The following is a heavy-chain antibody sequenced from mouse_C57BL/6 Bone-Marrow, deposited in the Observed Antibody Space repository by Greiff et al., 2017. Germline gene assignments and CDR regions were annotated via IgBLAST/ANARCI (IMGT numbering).Heavy chain of an antibody. J-gene: IGHJ3*01. CDR1: GYTFTNYW. CDR2: IYPGSGCT. V-gene: IGHV1-63*01. CDR3: AGDYGSRRGFAY. D-gene: IGHD1-1*01. Sequence: QVQLQQSGAELVRPGTSVKMSCKASGYTFTNYWIGWAKQRPGHGLEWIGDIYPGSGCTNYNEKFKGKATLPADKSSSTAYMQFSSLTSEDSAIYCGAGDYGSRRGFAYWGQGTLVTVSA.